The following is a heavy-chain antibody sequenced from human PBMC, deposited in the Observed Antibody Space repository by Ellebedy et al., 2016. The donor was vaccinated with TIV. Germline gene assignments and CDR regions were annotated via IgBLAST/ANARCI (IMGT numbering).Heavy chain of an antibody. CDR3: ARDTRFIDHQHNWFDP. CDR2: ISSGGTAI. V-gene: IGHV3-11*01. CDR1: GFIFSDYY. Sequence: GGSLRLSCAASGFIFSDYYMIWIRQAPGKGLEWISYISSGGTAIYYADSVKGRFTISRDSAKNSLYLQMNSLRADDTAVYYCARDTRFIDHQHNWFDPWGQGTLVTVSS. D-gene: IGHD1-26*01. J-gene: IGHJ5*02.